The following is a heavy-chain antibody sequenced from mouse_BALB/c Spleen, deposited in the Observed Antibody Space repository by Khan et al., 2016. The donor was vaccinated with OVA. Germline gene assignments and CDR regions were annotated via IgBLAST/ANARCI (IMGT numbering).Heavy chain of an antibody. V-gene: IGHV1-84*02. D-gene: IGHD1-1*01. CDR2: IYPGSGNT. CDR1: GFTFTDYY. CDR3: AKGRYYGNSLFAY. J-gene: IGHJ2*01. Sequence: LVESGPELVKPGASVKISCKASGFTFTDYYINWVKQKPGQGLEWIGWIYPGSGNTKYNEKFKGMATLTVDTSSSTAYMQLSSLTSEDTAVYFCAKGRYYGNSLFAYWGQGTTLTVSS.